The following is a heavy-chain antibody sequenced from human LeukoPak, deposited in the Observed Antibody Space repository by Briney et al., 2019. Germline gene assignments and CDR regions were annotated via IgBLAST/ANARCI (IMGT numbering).Heavy chain of an antibody. V-gene: IGHV3-30*02. CDR1: GFTFSSYG. CDR2: IRYDGSNK. CDR3: AKVGPLAFYYMDV. D-gene: IGHD3-10*01. J-gene: IGHJ6*03. Sequence: GGSLRLSCAASGFTFSSYGMHWVRQAPGKGLEWVAFIRYDGSNKYYADSVKGRFTISRDSSKNTLYLQMNSLRAEDTAVYYCAKVGPLAFYYMDVWGKGTTVTVSS.